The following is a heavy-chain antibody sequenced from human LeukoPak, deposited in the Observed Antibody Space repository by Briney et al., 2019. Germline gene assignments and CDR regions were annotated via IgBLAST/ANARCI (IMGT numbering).Heavy chain of an antibody. D-gene: IGHD6-19*01. CDR3: ARGGGSGFSAYYFDY. CDR2: IYSGGGT. CDR1: GFTVSNKY. V-gene: IGHV3-66*01. Sequence: PGGSLRLSCAASGFTVSNKYMSWVRQAPGKGLEWVSIIYSGGGTDYADSVKGRFTISRDSSKNTLYVQMTTLRAEDTAVYYCARGGGSGFSAYYFDYWGQGTLVTVSS. J-gene: IGHJ4*02.